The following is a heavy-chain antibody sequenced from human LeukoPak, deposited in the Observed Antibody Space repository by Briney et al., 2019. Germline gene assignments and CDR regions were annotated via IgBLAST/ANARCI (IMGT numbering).Heavy chain of an antibody. Sequence: TSETLSLTCTVAGGSISSSSYYWGWIRQPPGKGLEWIGSIYYSGSTYYNPSLKSRVTISVDTSNNQFSLRLSSVTAADTAVYYCASNLRYCTGGSCYSNNFWGQGTLVTVSS. V-gene: IGHV4-39*01. J-gene: IGHJ4*02. D-gene: IGHD2-15*01. CDR2: IYYSGST. CDR3: ASNLRYCTGGSCYSNNF. CDR1: GGSISSSSYY.